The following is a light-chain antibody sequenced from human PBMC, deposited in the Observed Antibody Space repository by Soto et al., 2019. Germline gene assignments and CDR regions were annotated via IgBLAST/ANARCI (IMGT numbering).Light chain of an antibody. J-gene: IGKJ4*01. CDR2: DAS. V-gene: IGKV1-33*01. CDR3: QQSANLPVT. Sequence: DIRLTQSPSSLSASVGDRVTITCQPSQDITYYLIWYQVKPGKAPRLLIFDASYVETGVPSRFSGSASGTGFSFTISSLQPEDIATYYCQQSANLPVTFGGGTKVQIK. CDR1: QDITYY.